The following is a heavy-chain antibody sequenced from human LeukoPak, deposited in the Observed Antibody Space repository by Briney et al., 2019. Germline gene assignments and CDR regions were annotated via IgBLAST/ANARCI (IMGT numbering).Heavy chain of an antibody. D-gene: IGHD3-22*01. V-gene: IGHV4-39*07. J-gene: IGHJ4*02. CDR3: ARRPSSVLTSSGNRFFDY. CDR2: IYSGST. Sequence: PSETLSLTCTVSGGSFINGTFYWDWIRQPPGKGLEWIGNIYSGSTSYNPSLKSRVTLSLDTSKNQFSPKLSSVTAADTAVYYCARRPSSVLTSSGNRFFDYWGQGTLVTVSS. CDR1: GGSFINGTFY.